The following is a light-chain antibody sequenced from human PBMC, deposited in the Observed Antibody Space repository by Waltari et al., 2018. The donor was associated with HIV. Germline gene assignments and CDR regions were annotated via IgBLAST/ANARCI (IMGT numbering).Light chain of an antibody. CDR3: CSYAGNYPVL. CDR1: SSDVAGYNY. Sequence: QSALTQPRSVSASPGQSVTISCTGTSSDVAGYNYVSWYQQTPGKHPKFIIYDVTKRPSGVPDRFSGSKAGNTASLTISGLQAEDEADYYCCSYAGNYPVLFGGGTKLTVL. J-gene: IGLJ3*02. V-gene: IGLV2-11*01. CDR2: DVT.